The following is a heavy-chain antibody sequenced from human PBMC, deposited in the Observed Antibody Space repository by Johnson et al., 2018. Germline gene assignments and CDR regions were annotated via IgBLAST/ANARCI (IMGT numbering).Heavy chain of an antibody. CDR2: LWYDGSNK. J-gene: IGHJ6*02. Sequence: QVQLVESGGGVVQPGRSLRLSCAASGFIFSTYSMHWVRQAPGKGLEWVAVLWYDGSNKYSADSVKGRFTISRDNSQNTLYLQMNSLRAEDTAVYYRARDSYGMDVWGQGTTVTVSS. CDR1: GFIFSTYS. V-gene: IGHV3-33*01. CDR3: ARDSYGMDV.